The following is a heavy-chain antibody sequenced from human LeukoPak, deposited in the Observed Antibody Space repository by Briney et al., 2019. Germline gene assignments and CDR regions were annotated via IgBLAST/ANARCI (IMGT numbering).Heavy chain of an antibody. J-gene: IGHJ4*02. CDR1: GGSFSGYY. V-gene: IGHV4-34*01. Sequence: SETLSLTCAVYGGSFSGYYWSWIRQPPGKGLGWIGEINHSGSTNYNPSLKSRVTISVDTSKNQFSLKLSSVTAADTAVYYCARLITGGWLNYWGQGTLVTVSS. D-gene: IGHD3-22*01. CDR3: ARLITGGWLNY. CDR2: INHSGST.